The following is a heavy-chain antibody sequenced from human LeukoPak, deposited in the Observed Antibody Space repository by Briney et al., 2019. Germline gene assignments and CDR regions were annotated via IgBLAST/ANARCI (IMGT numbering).Heavy chain of an antibody. CDR1: GFTFSTYA. CDR2: ISGSGGST. CDR3: AKSNLYYYDSSGLRYKFDY. Sequence: GGSLRLSRAASGFTFSTYAMSWVRQAPGKGLEWVSTISGSGGSTYYADSVKGRFTISRDNSKNTLYLQMSSLRAEDTAAYYCAKSNLYYYDSSGLRYKFDYWGQGTLVTVSS. D-gene: IGHD3-22*01. J-gene: IGHJ4*02. V-gene: IGHV3-23*01.